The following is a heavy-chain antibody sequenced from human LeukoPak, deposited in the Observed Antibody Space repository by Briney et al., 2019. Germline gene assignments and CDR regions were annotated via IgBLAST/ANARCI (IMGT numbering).Heavy chain of an antibody. CDR3: ARGKAAAGTLDY. D-gene: IGHD6-13*01. CDR1: GYSISSGYY. CDR2: IYHSGST. V-gene: IGHV4-38-2*02. Sequence: PSETLSLTCTVSGYSISSGYYWGWIRQPPGKGLEWIGSIYHSGSTYYNPSLKSRVTISVDTSKNQFSLKLSSVTAADTAVYYCARGKAAAGTLDYWGQGTLVTVSS. J-gene: IGHJ4*02.